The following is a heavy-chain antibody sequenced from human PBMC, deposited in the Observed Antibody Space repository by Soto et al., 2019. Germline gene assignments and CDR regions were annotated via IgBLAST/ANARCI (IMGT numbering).Heavy chain of an antibody. CDR1: GFTFSSYG. V-gene: IGHV3-30*18. Sequence: GGSLRLSCAASGFTFSSYGMHWVRQAPGKGLEWVAVISYDGSNKYYADSVKGRFTISRDNSKNTLYLQMNSLRAEDTAVYYCANERVRGGYSGYDLGTDALDIWGQGTMVTVSS. CDR2: ISYDGSNK. CDR3: ANERVRGGYSGYDLGTDALDI. J-gene: IGHJ3*02. D-gene: IGHD5-12*01.